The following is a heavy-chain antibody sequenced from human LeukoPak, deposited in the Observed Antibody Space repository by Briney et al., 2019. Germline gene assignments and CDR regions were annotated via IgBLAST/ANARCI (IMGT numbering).Heavy chain of an antibody. J-gene: IGHJ4*02. Sequence: GGSLRLSCAASGFIFSNYGMHWVRQAPGKGLEWVAVISYDGSNKYYADSVKGRFTISRDNSKNTLYLQMNSLRAEDTAVYYCAAVCGGDCSFDYWGQGTLVTVSS. CDR3: AAVCGGDCSFDY. CDR2: ISYDGSNK. V-gene: IGHV3-30*03. D-gene: IGHD2-21*02. CDR1: GFIFSNYG.